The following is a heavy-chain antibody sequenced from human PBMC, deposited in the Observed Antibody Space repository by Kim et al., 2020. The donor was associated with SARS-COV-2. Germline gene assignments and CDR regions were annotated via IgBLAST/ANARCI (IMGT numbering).Heavy chain of an antibody. CDR3: ARASRDY. J-gene: IGHJ4*02. V-gene: IGHV3-7*03. Sequence: DGSGKYYVDSVKGRFTISRDNAMNSLYLQINSLRAEDTAVYYCARASRDYWGQGTLVTVSS. CDR2: DGSGK.